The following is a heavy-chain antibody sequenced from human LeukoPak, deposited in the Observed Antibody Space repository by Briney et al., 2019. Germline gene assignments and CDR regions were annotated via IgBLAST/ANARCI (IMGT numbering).Heavy chain of an antibody. CDR1: GGSISRDSYY. V-gene: IGHV4-39*01. D-gene: IGHD6-13*01. CDR3: ARHEAAGPPADWFDP. Sequence: SETLSLTCSVSGGSISRDSYYWSWIRQPPGKGLEWIGSVHHGGATHYNPSLESRVTVSEDTSKNQFSLKLSSVTAADTAVYYCARHEAAGPPADWFDPWGQGTLVTVSS. CDR2: VHHGGAT. J-gene: IGHJ5*02.